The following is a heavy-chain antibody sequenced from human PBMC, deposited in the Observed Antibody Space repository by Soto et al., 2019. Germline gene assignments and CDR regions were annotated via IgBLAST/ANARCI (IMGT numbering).Heavy chain of an antibody. J-gene: IGHJ5*02. CDR3: ARGRGWVDP. CDR1: GGSITSYF. CDR2: MYYSGST. V-gene: IGHV4-59*01. Sequence: QVQLQESGPGLVKPSETLSLTCTVSGGSITSYFWSWIRQPPGKGLEWIGYMYYSGSTNYNPSLKSRVTISVDTPKNQFSLKLSSVTAADTAVYYCARGRGWVDPWGQGTLVTVSS.